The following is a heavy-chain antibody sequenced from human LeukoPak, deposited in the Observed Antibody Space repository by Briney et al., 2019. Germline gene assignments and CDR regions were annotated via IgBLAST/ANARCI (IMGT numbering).Heavy chain of an antibody. V-gene: IGHV4-59*01. D-gene: IGHD5-18*01. CDR2: IYYSGST. CDR1: GGSISSYY. J-gene: IGHJ4*02. CDR3: ARARGDTAMVTA. Sequence: PSETLSLTCTVSGGSISSYYWSWIRQPPGKGLEWIGYIYYSGSTNYNPSLKSRVTISVDTSKNQFSLKLSSVTAADTAVYYCARARGDTAMVTAWGQGTLVTVSS.